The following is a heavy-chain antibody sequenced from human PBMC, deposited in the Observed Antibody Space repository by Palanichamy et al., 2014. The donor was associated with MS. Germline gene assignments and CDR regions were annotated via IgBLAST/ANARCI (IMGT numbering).Heavy chain of an antibody. J-gene: IGHJ6*02. V-gene: IGHV1-58*01. Sequence: QMQLVQSGPEVKKPGTSVKVSCKASGFTFTSSAVQWVRQARGQRLEWIGWIVVGSGNTNCAQRFQERVTITRDMSTSTAYMELSSLRSEDTAVYYCAAGFDATAPPDYYYYGMDVWGQGTTVTVSS. D-gene: IGHD2-15*01. CDR2: IVVGSGNT. CDR1: GFTFTSSA. CDR3: AAGFDATAPPDYYYYGMDV.